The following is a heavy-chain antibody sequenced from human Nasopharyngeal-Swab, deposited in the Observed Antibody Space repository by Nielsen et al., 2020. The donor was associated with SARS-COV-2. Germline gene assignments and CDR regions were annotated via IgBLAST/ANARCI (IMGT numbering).Heavy chain of an antibody. CDR1: GFTFGDYA. J-gene: IGHJ3*02. CDR3: ARSVGSFYGQGTFDI. D-gene: IGHD1-26*01. Sequence: GKSLKISCTTSGFTFGDYAMSWFRQAPGKGLEWVGFIRSKTYGGAPEYAASVKGRFTISRDGAESIAYLQMNSLETEDTGVYYCARSVGSFYGQGTFDIWGQGTMVTVSS. V-gene: IGHV3-49*01. CDR2: IRSKTYGGAP.